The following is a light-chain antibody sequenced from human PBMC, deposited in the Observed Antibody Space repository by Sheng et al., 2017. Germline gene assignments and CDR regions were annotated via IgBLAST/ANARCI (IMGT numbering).Light chain of an antibody. CDR1: QSVNLN. J-gene: IGKJ4*01. V-gene: IGKV3-11*01. CDR2: DAS. CDR3: QQRSNWPPLT. Sequence: EIVLTQSPATLSLSPGERATLSCRASQSVNLNLAWYHQKPGQAPRLLIYDASNRATGIPARFSGSGSGTDFTLTISSLEPEDFAVYYCQQRSNWPPLTFGGGTKVEIK.